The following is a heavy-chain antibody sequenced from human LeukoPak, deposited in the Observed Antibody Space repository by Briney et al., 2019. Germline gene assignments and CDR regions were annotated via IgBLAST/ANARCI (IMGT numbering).Heavy chain of an antibody. CDR3: ARVWELRDWFDP. CDR1: GYTFTSYY. V-gene: IGHV1-69*13. CDR2: IIPIFGTA. J-gene: IGHJ5*02. D-gene: IGHD1-26*01. Sequence: SVKVSCKASGYTFTSYYMHWVRQAPGQGLEWMGGIIPIFGTANYAQKFQGRVTITADESTSTAYMELSSLRSEDTAVYYCARVWELRDWFDPWGQGTLVTVSS.